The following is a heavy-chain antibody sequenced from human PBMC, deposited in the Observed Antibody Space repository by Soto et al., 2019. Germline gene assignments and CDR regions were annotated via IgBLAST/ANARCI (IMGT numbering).Heavy chain of an antibody. CDR2: TSAYNGNT. CDR3: ARPFGVVIRDYYYGIDF. V-gene: IGHV1-18*01. D-gene: IGHD3-3*01. J-gene: IGHJ6*02. Sequence: GASVKVSCKASGYTFTSYGISWVRQAPGHGLERMGWTSAYNGNTNYAQKLQGRVTMTTYTSTSTAYMELRSLRSDDTAVYYCARPFGVVIRDYYYGIDFWGQGTTVTVSS. CDR1: GYTFTSYG.